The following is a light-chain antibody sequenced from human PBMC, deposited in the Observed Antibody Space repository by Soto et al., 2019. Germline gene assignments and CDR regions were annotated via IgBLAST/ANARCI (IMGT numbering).Light chain of an antibody. V-gene: IGKV3-20*01. CDR1: QSVTSNY. J-gene: IGKJ1*01. Sequence: EIVLTQSPDTLSLSPGERATLSCRASQSVTSNYLAWYQQKPGQAPRLLIYGASSRATGIPDRFSGSGSGTDFTLTISRLETEDFAVYYCHQYGGSPRTCGQGTKVEIK. CDR3: HQYGGSPRT. CDR2: GAS.